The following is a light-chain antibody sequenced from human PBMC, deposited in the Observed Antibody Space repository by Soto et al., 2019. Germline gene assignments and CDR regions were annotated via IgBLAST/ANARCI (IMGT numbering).Light chain of an antibody. Sequence: DIQMTQSPSSVSASVGDRVTITCRASQDISSWLAWYQQKPGKAPKLLIYAASSLHSGVPPRFRGSESGTDFHLTISSLQPEDSASYYCQQANSFPLTFGGGTKVEIK. CDR2: AAS. V-gene: IGKV1-12*01. J-gene: IGKJ4*01. CDR1: QDISSW. CDR3: QQANSFPLT.